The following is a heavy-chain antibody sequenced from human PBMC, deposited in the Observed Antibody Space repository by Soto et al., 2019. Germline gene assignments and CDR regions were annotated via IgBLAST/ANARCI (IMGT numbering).Heavy chain of an antibody. J-gene: IGHJ4*02. Sequence: QVQLQESGPGLVKPSQTLSLTCTVSGGSISSGDYYWSWIRQPPGKGLEWIGYIYYSGSTYYNPSLKSRVTRSVDTSKNQFSLKLSSVTVADTAVYYCARDRNGAGNYFDYWGQGTLVTVSS. D-gene: IGHD6-19*01. CDR3: ARDRNGAGNYFDY. CDR2: IYYSGST. CDR1: GGSISSGDYY. V-gene: IGHV4-30-4*01.